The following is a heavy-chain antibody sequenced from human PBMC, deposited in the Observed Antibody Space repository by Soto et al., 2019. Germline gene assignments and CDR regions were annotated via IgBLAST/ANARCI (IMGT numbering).Heavy chain of an antibody. CDR1: GFSFSTYN. Sequence: PGGSLRLSCAASGFSFSTYNMNWVRQAPGRGLEWVSYISSRSSTIYHADSVKGRFTTSRDNAKNALYLQMDSLRAEDTAVYYCARDSGYGLRASVNHYLDYWGQGTLVTVSS. D-gene: IGHD3-10*01. CDR3: ARDSGYGLRASVNHYLDY. CDR2: ISSRSSTI. J-gene: IGHJ4*01. V-gene: IGHV3-48*04.